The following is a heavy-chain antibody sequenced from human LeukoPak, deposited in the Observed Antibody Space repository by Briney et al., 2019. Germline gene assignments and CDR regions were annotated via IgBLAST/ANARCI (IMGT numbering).Heavy chain of an antibody. CDR2: ISGSGGST. V-gene: IGHV3-23*01. J-gene: IGHJ4*02. CDR1: GFTFRCYA. D-gene: IGHD2-8*02. Sequence: GGSLRLSCAASGFTFRCYAMSWVRQAPGKGLEWVSAISGSGGSTYYADSVKGRFTISRDNSKNTLYLQMNSLRAEDTAVYYCAKRLVFAFKYYFDYWGQGTLVTVSS. CDR3: AKRLVFAFKYYFDY.